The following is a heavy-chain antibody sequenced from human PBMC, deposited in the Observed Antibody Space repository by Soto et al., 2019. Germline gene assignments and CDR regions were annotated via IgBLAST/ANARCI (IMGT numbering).Heavy chain of an antibody. CDR1: GFTFDDYA. D-gene: IGHD4-17*01. CDR3: AKDWHGDYVAFDI. V-gene: IGHV3-9*01. J-gene: IGHJ3*02. Sequence: EVQLVESGGGLVQPGRSLRLSCAASGFTFDDYAMHWVRQAPGKGLEWVSGISWNSGSIGYADSVKGRFTISRDNAKNSLYLQINSLRAEDTALYYCAKDWHGDYVAFDIWGQGTMVTVSS. CDR2: ISWNSGSI.